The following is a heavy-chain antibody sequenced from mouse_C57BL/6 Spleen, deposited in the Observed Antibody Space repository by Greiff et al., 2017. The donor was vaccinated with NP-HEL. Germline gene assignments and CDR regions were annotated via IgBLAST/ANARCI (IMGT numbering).Heavy chain of an antibody. J-gene: IGHJ4*01. CDR3: ARGVTTLEDY. CDR1: GFSLTSYG. CDR2: IWSGGST. Sequence: VMLVESGPGLVQPSQSLSITCTVSGFSLTSYGVHWVRQSPGKGLEWLGVIWSGGSTDYNAAFISRLSISKDNSKSQVFFKMNSLQADDTAIYYCARGVTTLEDYWGQGTSVTVSS. D-gene: IGHD2-2*01. V-gene: IGHV2-2*01.